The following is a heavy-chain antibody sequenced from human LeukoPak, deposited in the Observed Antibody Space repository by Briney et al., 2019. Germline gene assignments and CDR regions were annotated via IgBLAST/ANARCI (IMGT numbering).Heavy chain of an antibody. CDR1: GGSISSSSYY. D-gene: IGHD3-22*01. CDR3: ARSPITMIVVPLDF. J-gene: IGHJ4*02. V-gene: IGHV4-39*01. CDR2: IRYSGSA. Sequence: SETLSLTCVVSGGSISSSSYYWGWIRQPPGKGLEWIGNIRYSGSAYNSPSLKSRVTISVDTSKNQFSLKLNSVTAADTAVYYCARSPITMIVVPLDFWGQGNLVTVSS.